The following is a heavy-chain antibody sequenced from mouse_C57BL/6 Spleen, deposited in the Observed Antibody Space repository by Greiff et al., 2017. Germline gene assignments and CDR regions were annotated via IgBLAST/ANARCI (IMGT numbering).Heavy chain of an antibody. D-gene: IGHD1-1*01. CDR3: ASTYDGTRDY. V-gene: IGHV1-50*01. CDR2: IDPSDSYT. CDR1: GYTFTSYW. Sequence: QVQLQQPGAELVKPGASVKLSCKASGYTFTSYWMQWVKQRPGQGLEWIGEIDPSDSYTNYNQKFKGKATLTVDTSSSTAYMQLRSLTSEDSEVYDCASTYDGTRDYWGKGTTLTVSS. J-gene: IGHJ2*01.